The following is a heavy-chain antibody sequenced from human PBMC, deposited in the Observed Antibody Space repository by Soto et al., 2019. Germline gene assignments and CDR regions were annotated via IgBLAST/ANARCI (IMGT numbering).Heavy chain of an antibody. V-gene: IGHV3-21*01. Sequence: EVELVESGGGLVKPGGSLRLSCLASRFRFSDYTMTWVRQAPGKGLEWVSSISIISTYIYYGDSVNGRFTISRDNAKNSLYLQMNSLRVEDTAVYYCARRGSEVTTGGGALDMWGQGTMVTVSS. D-gene: IGHD4-17*01. CDR3: ARRGSEVTTGGGALDM. CDR2: ISIISTYI. J-gene: IGHJ3*02. CDR1: RFRFSDYT.